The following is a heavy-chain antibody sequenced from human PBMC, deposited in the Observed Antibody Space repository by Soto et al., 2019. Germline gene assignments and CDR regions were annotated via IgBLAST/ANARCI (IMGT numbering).Heavy chain of an antibody. CDR3: AKGGITLVRGSFDY. CDR1: GFSLSNYA. V-gene: IGHV3-23*01. Sequence: PGVSPRLSCAVSGFSLSNYAMSWVRQAPGKGLEWVSAISGSGSNTYYIDSVKGRFTISRDRSKTTLFLQMNNLRAEDTAVYYCAKGGITLVRGSFDYWGQGALVTVSS. J-gene: IGHJ4*02. CDR2: ISGSGSNT. D-gene: IGHD3-10*01.